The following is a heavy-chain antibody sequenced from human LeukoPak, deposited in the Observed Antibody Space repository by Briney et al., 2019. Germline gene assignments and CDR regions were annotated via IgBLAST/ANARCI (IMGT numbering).Heavy chain of an antibody. CDR1: GYTFTSYG. D-gene: IGHD3-22*01. CDR3: ARPLDYYDSSGYQY. CDR2: ISAYNGNT. V-gene: IGHV1-18*01. J-gene: IGHJ4*02. Sequence: GASVKVSCKASGYTFTSYGISWVRQAPGQGLEWMGWISAYNGNTNYAQKLQGRVTMTTDTSTSTAYMELRSLRSDDTAMYYCARPLDYYDSSGYQYWGQGTLVTVSS.